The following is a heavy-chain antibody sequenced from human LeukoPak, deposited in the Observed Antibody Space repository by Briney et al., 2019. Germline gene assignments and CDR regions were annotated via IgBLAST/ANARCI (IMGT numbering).Heavy chain of an antibody. D-gene: IGHD3-10*01. CDR3: ARDRGYYGLGSYFDY. CDR2: IYYSGST. Sequence: NPSETLSLTCTVSGGPISSYYWSWIRQPPGKGLEWIGYIYYSGSTNYNPSLKSRVTISVDTSKNQFSLKLSSVTAADTAVYYCARDRGYYGLGSYFDYWGQGTLVTVSS. CDR1: GGPISSYY. V-gene: IGHV4-59*01. J-gene: IGHJ4*02.